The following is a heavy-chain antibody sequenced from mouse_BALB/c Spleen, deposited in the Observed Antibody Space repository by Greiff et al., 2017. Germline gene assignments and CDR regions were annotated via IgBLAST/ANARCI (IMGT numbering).Heavy chain of an antibody. CDR2: INSNGGST. Sequence: DVKLVESGGGLVQPGGSLKLSCAASGFTFSSYGMSWVRQTPDKRLELVATINSNGGSTYYPDSVKGRFTISRDNAKTTLYLQMRSLKSEATAMYYCAITSGAYWGQGTLVTVSA. J-gene: IGHJ3*01. CDR3: AITSGAY. D-gene: IGHD1-2*01. CDR1: GFTFSSYG. V-gene: IGHV5-6-3*01.